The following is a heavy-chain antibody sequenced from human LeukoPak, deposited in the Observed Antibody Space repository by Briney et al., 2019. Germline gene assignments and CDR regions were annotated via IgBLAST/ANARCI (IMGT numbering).Heavy chain of an antibody. CDR3: AKEVGYNYAPLDY. J-gene: IGHJ4*02. Sequence: PGGSLSLSCAASGFTFSAYGMQWVRQAPGKGLEWLAVISKTGGTKYYADSVKGRFTVSRDNAGNTLYLQMNSLRPEDAAVYYCAKEVGYNYAPLDYWGLGTLVTVSS. D-gene: IGHD5-18*01. CDR2: ISKTGGTK. V-gene: IGHV3-30*18. CDR1: GFTFSAYG.